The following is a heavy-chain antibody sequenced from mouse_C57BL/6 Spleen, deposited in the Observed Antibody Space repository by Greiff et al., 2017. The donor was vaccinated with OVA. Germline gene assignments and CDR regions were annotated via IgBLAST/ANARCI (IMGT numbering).Heavy chain of an antibody. J-gene: IGHJ1*03. CDR3: ARGDGKGYWYFDV. CDR1: GYTFTSYW. V-gene: IGHV1-52*01. CDR2: IDPSDSET. Sequence: QVQLQQPGAELVRPGSSVKLSCKASGYTFTSYWMHWVKQRPIQGLEWIGNIDPSDSETHYNQKFKDKATLTVDKSSSTAYMQLSSLTSEDSAVYYCARGDGKGYWYFDVWGTGTTVTVSS. D-gene: IGHD2-1*01.